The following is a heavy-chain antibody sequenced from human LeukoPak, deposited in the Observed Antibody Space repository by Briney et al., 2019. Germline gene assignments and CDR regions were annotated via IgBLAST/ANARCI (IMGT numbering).Heavy chain of an antibody. V-gene: IGHV3-23*01. D-gene: IGHD3-10*01. CDR1: GFTFSSYA. CDR3: AKDILLWFGNDY. CDR2: ISGSGGST. Sequence: GGSLRLSCAASGFTFSSYAMSWVRQAPGKGLEWVSAISGSGGSTYYADSVKGRFTIARDNSKNTLYLQMNSLRAEDTAVYYCAKDILLWFGNDYWGQGTLVTVSS. J-gene: IGHJ4*02.